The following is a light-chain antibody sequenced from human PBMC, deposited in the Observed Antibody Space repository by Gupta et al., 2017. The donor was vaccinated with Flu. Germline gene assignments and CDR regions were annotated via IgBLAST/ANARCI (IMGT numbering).Light chain of an antibody. V-gene: IGLV10-54*04. J-gene: IGLJ3*02. Sequence: NSNNVGNHAAAWLQQHQRHPPTILSVRNNNRPSAISEGFSASSSGNTASLPITSLLPEDEADYYCSACYSSLNEAVFGGGTKVTVL. CDR3: SACYSSLNEAV. CDR2: RNN. CDR1: SNNVGNHA.